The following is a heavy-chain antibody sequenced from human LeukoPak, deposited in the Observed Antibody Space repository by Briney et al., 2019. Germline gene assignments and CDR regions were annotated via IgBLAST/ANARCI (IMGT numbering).Heavy chain of an antibody. D-gene: IGHD5-18*01. Sequence: SVKVSCKASGFTFTSSAVQWVRQARGQRLEWIGWIVVGSGNTNYAQKFQERVTITRDMSTSTAYMELSSLRSEDTAVYYCAADRSHPRYSYGTHYYGMDVWGQGTTVTVSS. CDR1: GFTFTSSA. V-gene: IGHV1-58*01. CDR3: AADRSHPRYSYGTHYYGMDV. CDR2: IVVGSGNT. J-gene: IGHJ6*02.